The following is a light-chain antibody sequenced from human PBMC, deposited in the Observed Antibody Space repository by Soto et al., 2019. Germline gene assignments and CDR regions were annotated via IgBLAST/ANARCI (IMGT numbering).Light chain of an antibody. CDR3: HQYGSSPRT. J-gene: IGKJ1*01. CDR2: RAS. V-gene: IGKV3-20*01. CDR1: QSFDRY. Sequence: EIVLTQSPGTPSLSPGESATLSCSASQSFDRYLAWYQQKPGQAPRLLMYRASTRAIGIPDRFTGSGSGTEFALTISRLEPEDFAVYYCHQYGSSPRTFGQGTKVDIK.